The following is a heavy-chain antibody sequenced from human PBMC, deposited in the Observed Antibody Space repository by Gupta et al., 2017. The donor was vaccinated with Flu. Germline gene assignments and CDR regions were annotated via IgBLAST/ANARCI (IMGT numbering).Heavy chain of an antibody. V-gene: IGHV4-39*01. D-gene: IGHD5-18*01. CDR3: VQLRTLYSSQARTYYYSGMDV. CDR2: IYFSGTT. CDR1: GDSITSSNSY. J-gene: IGHJ6*02. Sequence: QLRLQESGPGLVKPSETLSLTCTVSGDSITSSNSYWGWVRQPPGKGLEWIGTIYFSGTTYYNPSLESRIARAVDTSENRFSLRLNSVTATDTAVYYCVQLRTLYSSQARTYYYSGMDVWGQGTTVPVSS.